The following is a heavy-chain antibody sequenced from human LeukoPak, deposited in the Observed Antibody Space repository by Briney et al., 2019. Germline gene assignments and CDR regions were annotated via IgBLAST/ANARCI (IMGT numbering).Heavy chain of an antibody. CDR3: ARLPDLDY. CDR2: ISYDGSNK. J-gene: IGHJ4*02. V-gene: IGHV3-30-3*01. CDR1: GFTFSSYA. D-gene: IGHD1-14*01. Sequence: GGSLRLSCAASGFTFSSYAMHWVRQAPGKGLEWVAVISYDGSNKYYADSVKGRFTISRDNSKNTLYLQMNSLRAEDTAVYYCARLPDLDYWGQGTLATVSS.